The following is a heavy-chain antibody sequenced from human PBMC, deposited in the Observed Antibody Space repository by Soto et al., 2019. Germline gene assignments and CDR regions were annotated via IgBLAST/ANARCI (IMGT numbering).Heavy chain of an antibody. CDR1: GYTFTSYV. J-gene: IGHJ4*02. V-gene: IGHV1-18*01. D-gene: IGHD3-22*01. Sequence: ASVKVSCKASGYTFTSYVISWVRQAPGQGLEWMGWISAYNGNTNYAQKLQGIVTMTTDTSTSTAYMELRSLRSDATAVYYCARDLSSTHTTIGVFNTFDYWGQGTLVTVSS. CDR3: ARDLSSTHTTIGVFNTFDY. CDR2: ISAYNGNT.